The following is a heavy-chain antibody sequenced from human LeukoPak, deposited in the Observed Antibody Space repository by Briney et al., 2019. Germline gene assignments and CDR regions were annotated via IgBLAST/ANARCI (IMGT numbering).Heavy chain of an antibody. CDR1: GYTFTSNY. Sequence: ASVKVSCKASGYTFTSNYIHWVRQAPGQGLEWMGMIYPRDGSTSYAQKFQGRVSVTRDTSTSTVHMELSGLRSEDTAVYYCARDQGGFDYWGQGTLVTVSS. CDR2: IYPRDGST. CDR3: ARDQGGFDY. J-gene: IGHJ4*02. V-gene: IGHV1-46*01.